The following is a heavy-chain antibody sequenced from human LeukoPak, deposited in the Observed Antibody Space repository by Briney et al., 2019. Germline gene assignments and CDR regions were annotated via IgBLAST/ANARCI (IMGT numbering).Heavy chain of an antibody. CDR2: IHPSGVT. CDR3: ARTRVTVTTYYFDY. CDR1: GFSVTRDY. J-gene: IGHJ4*02. D-gene: IGHD1-14*01. Sequence: PGGSLRLSCAVSGFSVTRDYVNGVRQAPGKGGEGVSLIHPSGVTNYAHSVKGRFTISRDNSKNTLYLQMNSLRAADTAVYYCARTRVTVTTYYFDYWGQGTLVTVSS. V-gene: IGHV3-53*01.